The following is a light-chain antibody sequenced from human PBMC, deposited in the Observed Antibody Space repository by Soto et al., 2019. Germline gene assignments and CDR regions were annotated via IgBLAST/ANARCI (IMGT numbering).Light chain of an antibody. V-gene: IGKV3-15*01. CDR3: QRYQNLWT. J-gene: IGKJ1*01. Sequence: IQMTKSPATLSVSPGERATLSCRSSQTIYSNVAWYQQRPGQAPRLLIYRASARATGIPARFSGSGSGTEFTLTIGSLQSEDSAVYYCQRYQNLWTFGQGTKVDIK. CDR2: RAS. CDR1: QTIYSN.